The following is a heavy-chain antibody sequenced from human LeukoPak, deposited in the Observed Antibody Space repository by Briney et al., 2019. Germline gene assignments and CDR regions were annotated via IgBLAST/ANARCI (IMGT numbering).Heavy chain of an antibody. CDR1: GGTFSGYY. Sequence: SETLSLTCAVYGGTFSGYYWSWIRQPPGKGLERIGEINHSGSTNYNPSLKSRVTISVDTSKNQFSLKLSSMTAADTAVYYCARAAAGNLDYWGQGTLVTVSS. V-gene: IGHV4-34*01. CDR3: ARAAAGNLDY. CDR2: INHSGST. D-gene: IGHD6-13*01. J-gene: IGHJ4*02.